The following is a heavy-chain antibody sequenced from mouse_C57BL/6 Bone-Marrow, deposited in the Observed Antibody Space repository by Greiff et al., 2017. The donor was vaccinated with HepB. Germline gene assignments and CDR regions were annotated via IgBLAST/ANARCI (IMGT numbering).Heavy chain of an antibody. CDR3: AKNPPDYYGSRGAMDY. D-gene: IGHD1-1*01. V-gene: IGHV2-5*01. CDR1: GFSLTSYG. Sequence: VKLQESGPGLVQPSQSLSITCTVSGFSLTSYGVHWVRQSPGKGLEWLGVIWRGGSTDYNAAFMSRLSITKDNSKSQVFFKMNSLQADDTAIYYCAKNPPDYYGSRGAMDYWGQGTSVTVSS. J-gene: IGHJ4*01. CDR2: IWRGGST.